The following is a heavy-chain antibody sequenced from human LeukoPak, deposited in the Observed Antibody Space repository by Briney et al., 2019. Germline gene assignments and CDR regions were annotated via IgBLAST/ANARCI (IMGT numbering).Heavy chain of an antibody. D-gene: IGHD2-21*02. V-gene: IGHV1-58*01. CDR1: GFTFTSSA. CDR2: IVVGSGNT. J-gene: IGHJ4*02. CDR3: ARGWLAETTVVTPYNY. Sequence: SVKVSCKASGFTFTSSAVQWVRQARGQRLEWIGWIVVGSGNTNYAQKFQGRVTITAVESMSTAYMELSSLRSEDTAVYYCARGWLAETTVVTPYNYWGQGTLVTVSS.